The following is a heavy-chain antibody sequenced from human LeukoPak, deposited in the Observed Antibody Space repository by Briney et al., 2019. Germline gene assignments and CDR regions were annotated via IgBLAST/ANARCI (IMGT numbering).Heavy chain of an antibody. D-gene: IGHD2-2*01. V-gene: IGHV1-18*01. CDR2: ISVYNGHT. J-gene: IGHJ6*03. Sequence: ASVKVSCKASGYSFPSYGITWVRQAPGQGLEWMGRISVYNGHTTYAQNFQGRVTMTTETSTSTAYLEVRSLRSDDTARYYCARIAVVVPTGIVGSYFNYMDVWGEGTTVTVSS. CDR1: GYSFPSYG. CDR3: ARIAVVVPTGIVGSYFNYMDV.